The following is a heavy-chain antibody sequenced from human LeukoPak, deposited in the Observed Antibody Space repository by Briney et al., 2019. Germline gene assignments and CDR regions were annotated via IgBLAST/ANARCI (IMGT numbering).Heavy chain of an antibody. V-gene: IGHV3-7*01. Sequence: GGSLRLSCAASGFTFSSYWMSWVRQAPGKGLEWVANIKQDGGEIYYVDSVRGRFTISRDNAKNSLYLQMNSLRAEDTAVYYCARDEIVGATVFDYWGQGTLVTVSS. CDR3: ARDEIVGATVFDY. J-gene: IGHJ4*02. CDR2: IKQDGGEI. D-gene: IGHD1-26*01. CDR1: GFTFSSYW.